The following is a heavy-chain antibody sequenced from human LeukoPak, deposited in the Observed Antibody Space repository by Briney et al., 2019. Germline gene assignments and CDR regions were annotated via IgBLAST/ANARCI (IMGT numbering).Heavy chain of an antibody. J-gene: IGHJ4*02. CDR2: INPNSGGT. CDR3: ARGRSTGYPYYFEY. CDR1: GYTFTGYY. Sequence: ASVKVSCKASGYTFTGYYLHWVRQAPGQGLEWMGWINPNSGGTNYAQKFQGRVTMTRNTSISTAYMELSGLRSEDTAVYYCARGRSTGYPYYFEYWGQGTLVTVSS. D-gene: IGHD5-12*01. V-gene: IGHV1-2*02.